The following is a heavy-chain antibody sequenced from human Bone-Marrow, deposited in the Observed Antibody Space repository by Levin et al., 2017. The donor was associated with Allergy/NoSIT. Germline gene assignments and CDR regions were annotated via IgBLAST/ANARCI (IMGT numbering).Heavy chain of an antibody. CDR3: AKDQDIYDILTGSLDY. V-gene: IGHV3-30*18. CDR1: GFTFSSYG. D-gene: IGHD3-9*01. CDR2: ISYDGSNK. Sequence: PGESLKISCAASGFTFSSYGMHWVRQAPGKGLEWVAVISYDGSNKYYADSVKGRFTISRDNSKNTLYLQMNSLRAEDTAVYYCAKDQDIYDILTGSLDYWGQGTLVTVSS. J-gene: IGHJ4*02.